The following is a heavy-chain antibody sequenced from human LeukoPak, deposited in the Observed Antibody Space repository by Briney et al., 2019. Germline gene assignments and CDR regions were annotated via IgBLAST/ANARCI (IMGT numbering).Heavy chain of an antibody. CDR3: ARREYYDSSGYR. CDR2: IYNSGST. D-gene: IGHD3-22*01. CDR1: GGSISSSSYY. Sequence: SEALSLTCTVSGGSISSSSYYWGWIRQPPGKGLEWIGSIYNSGSTYYNPSLKSRVTISVDTSKNQFSLKLSSVTAADTAVYFCARREYYDSSGYRWGQGTLVTVSS. V-gene: IGHV4-39*01. J-gene: IGHJ4*02.